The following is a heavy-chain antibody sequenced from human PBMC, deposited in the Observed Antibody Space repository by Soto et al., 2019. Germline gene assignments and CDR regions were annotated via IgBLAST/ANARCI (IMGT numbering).Heavy chain of an antibody. CDR1: GGSVNSRNYY. Sequence: SETLSLTCTVSGGSVNSRNYYWSWIRQPPGRGLEWVGHIYYTGTATYNPSLKSRVTISVDTSKNQFSLNLSSVTAADTAVYYCARSAMVTNGLDYWGQGTLVTVSS. J-gene: IGHJ4*02. V-gene: IGHV4-61*01. CDR2: IYYTGTA. CDR3: ARSAMVTNGLDY. D-gene: IGHD5-18*01.